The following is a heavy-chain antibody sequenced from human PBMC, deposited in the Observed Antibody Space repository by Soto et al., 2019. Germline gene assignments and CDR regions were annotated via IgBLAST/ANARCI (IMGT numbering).Heavy chain of an antibody. D-gene: IGHD2-15*01. Sequence: SETLSLTCAVYGGSFSGYYWSWIRQPPGKGLEWIGEINHSGSTNYNPSLKSRVTISVDTSKNQFSLKLSSVTAADTAVYYCARGWAGTRPTRLVKVVAATPFDYWGQGTLVTVFS. V-gene: IGHV4-34*01. CDR1: GGSFSGYY. CDR2: INHSGST. J-gene: IGHJ4*02. CDR3: ARGWAGTRPTRLVKVVAATPFDY.